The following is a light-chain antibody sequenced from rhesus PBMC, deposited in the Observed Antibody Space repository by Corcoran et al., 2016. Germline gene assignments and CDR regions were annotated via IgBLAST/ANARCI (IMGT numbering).Light chain of an antibody. J-gene: IGKJ2*01. CDR2: AAS. V-gene: IGKV1-94*01. Sequence: DIQMTQSPSSLSASVGDRVTVTCRASQGINTELSWYQTKPGKAPTLLIYAASNLQTGGSSPFSGSGSGTDFTLTISSLQPEDVATYYCLQEYTTPYSFGQGTKVEIK. CDR3: LQEYTTPYS. CDR1: QGINTE.